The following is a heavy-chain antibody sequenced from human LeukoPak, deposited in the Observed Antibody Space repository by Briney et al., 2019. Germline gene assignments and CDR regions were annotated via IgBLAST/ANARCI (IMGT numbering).Heavy chain of an antibody. Sequence: GGSLRLSCAATGFTFKDYGMHWVRQPPGKGLEWVSSNWNGGGTDYADYVKGRFTISRDNAKNSLYLQLSSLRPEDTALYYCAKHMRATNTYSFFGLDVWGQGTTVTVSS. V-gene: IGHV3-9*01. CDR2: SNWNGGGT. CDR1: GFTFKDYG. J-gene: IGHJ6*02. D-gene: IGHD1-26*01. CDR3: AKHMRATNTYSFFGLDV.